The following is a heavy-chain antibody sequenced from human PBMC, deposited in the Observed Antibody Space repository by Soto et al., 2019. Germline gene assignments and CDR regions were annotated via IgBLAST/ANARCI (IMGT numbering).Heavy chain of an antibody. Sequence: SETLSLTCTVSGGSIISYYWSWIRQPPGKGLEWIGYIYYSGSTNYNPSLKSRVTISVDTSKNQFSLKLTSVTAADTAVYYCARLHGYNADYWGQGTLVTVSS. J-gene: IGHJ4*02. CDR1: GGSIISYY. D-gene: IGHD5-12*01. CDR2: IYYSGST. CDR3: ARLHGYNADY. V-gene: IGHV4-59*01.